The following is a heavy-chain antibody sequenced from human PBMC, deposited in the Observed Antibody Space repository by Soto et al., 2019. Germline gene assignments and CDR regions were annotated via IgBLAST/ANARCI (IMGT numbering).Heavy chain of an antibody. CDR2: INSDGSST. V-gene: IGHV3-74*01. Sequence: EVQLVESGGGLVQPGGSLRLSCAASGFTFSSYWMRWVRQAPGKGLVWVSRINSDGSSTSYADSVKGRFTISRDNAKNTLYLQMNSLRAEDTAVYYCAREGTDYGDPFDYWGQGTLVTVSS. D-gene: IGHD4-17*01. J-gene: IGHJ4*02. CDR1: GFTFSSYW. CDR3: AREGTDYGDPFDY.